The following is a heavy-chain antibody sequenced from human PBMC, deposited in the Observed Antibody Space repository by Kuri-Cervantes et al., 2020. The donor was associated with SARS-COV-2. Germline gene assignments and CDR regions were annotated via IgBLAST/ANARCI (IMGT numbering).Heavy chain of an antibody. CDR3: ARDRSFTPDY. CDR1: GFTFSSYS. D-gene: IGHD3-10*01. CDR2: ISSSSSTI. V-gene: IGHV3-48*01. Sequence: GGSLRLSCAASGFTFSSYSMNWVRQAPGKGLEWVSYISSSSSTIYYADSVKGRFTISRDNAKNSLYLQMNSLRAEDTAVYYCARDRSFTPDYWGQGTLVTVSS. J-gene: IGHJ4*02.